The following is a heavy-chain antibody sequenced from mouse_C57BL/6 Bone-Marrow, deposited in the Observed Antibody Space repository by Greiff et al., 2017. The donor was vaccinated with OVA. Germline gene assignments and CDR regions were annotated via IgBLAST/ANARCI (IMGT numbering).Heavy chain of an antibody. V-gene: IGHV1-15*01. J-gene: IGHJ4*01. D-gene: IGHD1-1*01. CDR2: IDPETGGT. CDR1: GYTFTDYE. Sequence: QVQLQQSGAELVRPGASVTLSCKASGYTFTDYEMHWVKQTPVHGLEWIGAIDPETGGTAYNQKFKGKAILTADKSSSTAYMDLRSLTTEDSAVYYGTRMGFPYYCGSSYAMDYWGQGTSVTVSA. CDR3: TRMGFPYYCGSSYAMDY.